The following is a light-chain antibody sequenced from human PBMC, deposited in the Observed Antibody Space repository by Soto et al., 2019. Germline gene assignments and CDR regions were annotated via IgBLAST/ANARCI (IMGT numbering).Light chain of an antibody. V-gene: IGLV1-40*03. J-gene: IGLJ1*01. CDR2: ANG. CDR3: QSYDRSLSGYV. CDR1: SSNIGAGYD. Sequence: QAVVTQPPSVSGAPGQRVTISCTGSSSNIGAGYDVHWYQQLPGTAPKLLIYANGDRPSGVPGRFSGSKSGASASLAISGLQAEDEADYYCQSYDRSLSGYVLGTGTKLTVL.